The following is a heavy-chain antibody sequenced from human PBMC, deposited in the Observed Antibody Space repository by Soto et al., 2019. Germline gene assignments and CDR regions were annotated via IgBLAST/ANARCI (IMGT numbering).Heavy chain of an antibody. Sequence: GESLKISCKGSGYSFTTYWLAWVRQMPGKGLEYMGIIYPGDSDTRYSPSFQGQLTISADKSVNTAYLQWTSLKASDTAIYYCARARVSTPRLEDPFDIWGQGTLVTVSS. CDR1: GYSFTTYW. CDR3: ARARVSTPRLEDPFDI. V-gene: IGHV5-51*01. D-gene: IGHD5-12*01. CDR2: IYPGDSDT. J-gene: IGHJ3*02.